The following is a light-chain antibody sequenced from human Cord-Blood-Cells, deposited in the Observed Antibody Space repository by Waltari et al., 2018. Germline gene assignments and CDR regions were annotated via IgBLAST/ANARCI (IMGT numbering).Light chain of an antibody. CDR1: QSVSSSY. CDR2: GAS. CDR3: QQYGSSRT. Sequence: EIVLTQSPGTLSLYPGERATLSCRASQSVSSSYLDWYQQKPGQAPRLLIYGASSRATCIPDRFSGSGSETDFTLTISRLEPEDFAVYYCQQYGSSRTFGQGTKVEIK. J-gene: IGKJ1*01. V-gene: IGKV3-20*01.